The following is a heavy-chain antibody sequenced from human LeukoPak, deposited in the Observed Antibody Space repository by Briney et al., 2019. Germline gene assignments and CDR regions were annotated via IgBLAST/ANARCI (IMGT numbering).Heavy chain of an antibody. D-gene: IGHD5/OR15-5a*01. CDR3: ASDQVSGVFDY. J-gene: IGHJ4*02. CDR2: ITPSGSYT. V-gene: IGHV3-11*05. Sequence: PGGSLRLSCAGSGFIFSDFYMNWVRQAPGKGLEWLAYITPSGSYTAYGDSVKGRFVVSRDKTKDSVYLKMKSLRAEDTAMYFCASDQVSGVFDYWGQGARVTVS. CDR1: GFIFSDFY.